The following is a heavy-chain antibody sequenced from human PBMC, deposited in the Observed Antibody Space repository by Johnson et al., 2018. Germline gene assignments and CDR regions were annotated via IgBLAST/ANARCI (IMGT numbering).Heavy chain of an antibody. Sequence: VQLQESGGGLVQPGGSLRLSCAASGFSFSTYWMHWVRQVPGKGLVWVSRFNSDASHINYADSVKGRFTISRDNAKNTVYLQMSSLRDEDTAVYYCAPSPDGGYIDGGGNGTMVTGSS. CDR1: GFSFSTYW. CDR3: APSPDGGYIDG. CDR2: FNSDASHI. J-gene: IGHJ6*03. V-gene: IGHV3-74*01. D-gene: IGHD1-14*01.